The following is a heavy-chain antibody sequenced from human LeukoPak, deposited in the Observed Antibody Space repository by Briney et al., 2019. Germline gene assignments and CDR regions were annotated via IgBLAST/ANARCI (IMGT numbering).Heavy chain of an antibody. CDR2: IIPIFGTA. D-gene: IGHD3-9*01. J-gene: IGHJ4*02. CDR1: GGTFSSYA. V-gene: IGHV1-69*05. CDR3: ARVALRYFDWLPTPDY. Sequence: RASVKVSCKASGGTFSSYAISWVRQAPGQGLEWMGGIIPIFGTANYAQKFQGRVTITRDTSASTAYMELSSLRSEDTAVYYCARVALRYFDWLPTPDYWGQGTLVTVSS.